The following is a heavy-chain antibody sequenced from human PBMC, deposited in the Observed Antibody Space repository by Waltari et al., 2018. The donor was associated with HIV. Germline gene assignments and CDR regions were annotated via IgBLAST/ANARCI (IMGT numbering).Heavy chain of an antibody. CDR2: INAARDST. V-gene: IGHV1-3*01. D-gene: IGHD2-2*01. CDR1: GYDFPFYT. Sequence: VDIVQSENDWKSPGASVKISCAGSGYDFPFYTFHWVLLAPGRKLEWMGWINAARDSTHYGDDVRGRVSMTRDSSATRSFMELSGLSPEDAATYFCAIGGFQSTLNHWGQGT. CDR3: AIGGFQSTLNH. J-gene: IGHJ1*01.